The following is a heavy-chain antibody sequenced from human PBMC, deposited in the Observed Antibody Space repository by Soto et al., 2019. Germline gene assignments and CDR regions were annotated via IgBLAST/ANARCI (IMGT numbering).Heavy chain of an antibody. CDR3: ARDLWSENIQGLDY. V-gene: IGHV3-33*08. CDR1: GFTFSNAW. CDR2: IWNGDGIYK. Sequence: PGGSLRLSCAASGFTFSNAWMSWVRQAPGKGLEWVAVIWNGDGIYKHYADSVRGRFIISRDNSKNTLSLQMNSLRVEDTAVYYCARDLWSENIQGLDYWGQGALVTVSS. J-gene: IGHJ4*02. D-gene: IGHD6-19*01.